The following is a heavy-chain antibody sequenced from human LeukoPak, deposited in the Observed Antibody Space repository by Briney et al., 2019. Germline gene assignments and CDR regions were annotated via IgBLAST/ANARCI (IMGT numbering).Heavy chain of an antibody. Sequence: PGGSLRLSCAASGFTFSSYGMHWVRQAPGKGLEWVAVIWYDGSNKYYADSVKGRFTISRDNSKNTLYLQMNSLRAEDTAVYYCARDGNYYYGMDVWGQGTTVTLSS. V-gene: IGHV3-33*01. CDR2: IWYDGSNK. D-gene: IGHD1-26*01. CDR1: GFTFSSYG. CDR3: ARDGNYYYGMDV. J-gene: IGHJ6*02.